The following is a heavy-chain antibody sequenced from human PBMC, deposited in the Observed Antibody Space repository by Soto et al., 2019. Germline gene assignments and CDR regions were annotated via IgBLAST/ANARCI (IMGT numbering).Heavy chain of an antibody. V-gene: IGHV3-30-3*01. Sequence: LRLWCTACEFTFNKYSLPCVTPATCKGLEWVSSISYDGNYKYYADSVKGRFTISRDNSKNTLYLQMNSLRTEDTAVYYCARGRVMGGIDLNLYVRDGWGQGPTVTVS. D-gene: IGHD5-12*01. CDR3: ARGRVMGGIDLNLYVRDG. J-gene: IGHJ6*02. CDR1: EFTFNKYS. CDR2: ISYDGNYK.